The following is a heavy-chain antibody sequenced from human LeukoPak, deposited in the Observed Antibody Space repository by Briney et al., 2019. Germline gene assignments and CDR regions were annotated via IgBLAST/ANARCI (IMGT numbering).Heavy chain of an antibody. J-gene: IGHJ4*02. CDR2: ISPNSGAT. D-gene: IGHD6-13*01. CDR1: GYTFTGYY. V-gene: IGHV1-2*02. CDR3: ARLGGGSSWSNFDF. Sequence: ASVKVSCKASGYTFTGYYMHWVRQAPGQVLEWMGWISPNSGATNYAQKFQARVTMTGDTSISTAYMELSSLRSDDTAVYYCARLGGGSSWSNFDFWGQGTLVTVSS.